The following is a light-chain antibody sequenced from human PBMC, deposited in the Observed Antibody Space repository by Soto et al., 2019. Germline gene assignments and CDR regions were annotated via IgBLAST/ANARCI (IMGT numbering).Light chain of an antibody. CDR1: QSVTTQ. V-gene: IGKV3-20*01. J-gene: IGKJ1*01. CDR3: QQYGGSTRT. CDR2: GAS. Sequence: ELAMTQSPATLSVSPGERATLSCRASQSVTTQLAWYQQKPGQAPRLIIHGASSRATGVPDRITGSGSGTDFTPSISRLEPEDFAVYYCQQYGGSTRTFGQGAKADI.